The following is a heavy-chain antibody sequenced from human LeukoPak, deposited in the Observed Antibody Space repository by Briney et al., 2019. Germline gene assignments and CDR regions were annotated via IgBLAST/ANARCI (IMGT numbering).Heavy chain of an antibody. CDR3: ARHSGFGSDYFDY. V-gene: IGHV4-59*08. CDR1: GGSISSYY. CDR2: IYYSGST. D-gene: IGHD3-3*01. J-gene: IGHJ4*02. Sequence: SETLSLTCTVSGGSISSYYWSWIRQPPGKGLEWIGYIYYSGSTNYNPSLKSRVTISVDTSKNQFSLKLSSVTAADTAVYYCARHSGFGSDYFDYWGQGTLVTVSS.